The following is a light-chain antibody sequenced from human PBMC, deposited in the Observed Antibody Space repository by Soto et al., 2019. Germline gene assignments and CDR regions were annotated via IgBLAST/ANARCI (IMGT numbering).Light chain of an antibody. Sequence: DIQMTQSPSSLSASVGDRVTITCRASQSISSYLNWYQQKPGKVPKLLIYAASSLQSGVPSRFSGSGSGTDFTLTISSLQPEDFDTYYCQQYDNLPLTLGGGTKVDIK. V-gene: IGKV1-39*01. CDR1: QSISSY. J-gene: IGKJ4*01. CDR2: AAS. CDR3: QQYDNLPLT.